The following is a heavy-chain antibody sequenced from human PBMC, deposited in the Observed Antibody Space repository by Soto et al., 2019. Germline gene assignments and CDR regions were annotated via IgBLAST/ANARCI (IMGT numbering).Heavy chain of an antibody. CDR3: ARSGTGPTYLDH. J-gene: IGHJ4*02. CDR1: GYAFIDYY. V-gene: IGHV1-2*02. D-gene: IGHD3-9*01. CDR2: INPNTGGT. Sequence: QVHLVQSGAEVRKPGASVNVSCATSGYAFIDYYIHWVRQAPGQGLDWLGWINPNTGGTNYAQRFQARVTLTNDTSMTTAYLELTSLRFDDTAIYFCARSGTGPTYLDHWGQGTLITVSS.